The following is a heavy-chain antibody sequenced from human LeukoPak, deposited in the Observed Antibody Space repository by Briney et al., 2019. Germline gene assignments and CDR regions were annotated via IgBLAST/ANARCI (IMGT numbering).Heavy chain of an antibody. Sequence: LSLTCTVSGGSISSSSYYWGWVRQAPGKGLEWVAVISYDGENEYYADSVKGRFTISRDNSNNTLSLQMNSLRPDDTAVYYCAKVQRPRVMFTDPFDYWGLGTLVTVSS. V-gene: IGHV3-30*18. CDR1: GGSISSSSYY. CDR2: ISYDGENE. D-gene: IGHD2-21*01. CDR3: AKVQRPRVMFTDPFDY. J-gene: IGHJ4*02.